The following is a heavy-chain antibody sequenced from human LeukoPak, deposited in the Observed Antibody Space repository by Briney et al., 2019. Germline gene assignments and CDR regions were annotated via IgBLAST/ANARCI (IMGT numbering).Heavy chain of an antibody. CDR1: GYTFTYRY. D-gene: IGHD5-24*01. V-gene: IGHV1-45*02. CDR2: ITPFNGNT. Sequence: SVKVSCKASGYTFTYRYLHWVRQAPGQALEWMGWITPFNGNTNYAQNFQGRVTMTRDTSTSTVYMELSSLRSEDTAIYYCARIRDGYNDAYDIWGQGTVVTVPS. CDR3: ARIRDGYNDAYDI. J-gene: IGHJ3*02.